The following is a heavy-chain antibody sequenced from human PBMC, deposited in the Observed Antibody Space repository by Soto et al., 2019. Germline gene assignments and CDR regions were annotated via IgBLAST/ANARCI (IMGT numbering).Heavy chain of an antibody. CDR1: GFSLNTNGVG. CDR2: IYWDDVK. D-gene: IGHD3-10*01. Sequence: QITLRESGPTVLKPTQTLTLTCTFSGFSLNTNGVGVGWFRQPPGKALEWLALIYWDDVKPYSPSLRTRLTITNDTSRNQVVLTMANMDPADTATYYCAPTPRGESARWFDPRGQGTLVTVSS. V-gene: IGHV2-5*02. CDR3: APTPRGESARWFDP. J-gene: IGHJ5*02.